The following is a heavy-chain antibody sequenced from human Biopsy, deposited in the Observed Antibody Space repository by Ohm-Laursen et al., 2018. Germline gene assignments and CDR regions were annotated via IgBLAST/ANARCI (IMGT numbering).Heavy chain of an antibody. CDR2: ISPTGGTT. CDR1: GYSFTKYY. J-gene: IGHJ6*02. Sequence: SVKVSCKPSGYSFTKYYINWVRQAPGQGLEWMGIISPTGGTTSYAEKFQGRVTLTRDTSTGTVYLELNSLIYEDTALYYCARDETGSSVFGPYYYGMDVWGQGTTVTVSS. V-gene: IGHV1-46*01. D-gene: IGHD3-9*01. CDR3: ARDETGSSVFGPYYYGMDV.